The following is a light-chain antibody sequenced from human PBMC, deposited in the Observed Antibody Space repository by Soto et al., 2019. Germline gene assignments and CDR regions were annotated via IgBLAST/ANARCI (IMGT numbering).Light chain of an antibody. CDR1: ENVDRY. J-gene: IGKJ1*01. Sequence: DIQVTQSPSSLSSSVGGRVTITCRASENVDRYVNWYQQIPGKAPSLLISAASTLQSGVLSRFRGSGSVTTFTLTIDSLQPEDFAMYYCQQTYSTPPTFGQGTKVDIK. CDR3: QQTYSTPPT. V-gene: IGKV1-39*01. CDR2: AAS.